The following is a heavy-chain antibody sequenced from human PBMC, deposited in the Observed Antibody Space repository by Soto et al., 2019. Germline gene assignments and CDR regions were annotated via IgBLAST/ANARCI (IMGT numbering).Heavy chain of an antibody. V-gene: IGHV4-31*03. J-gene: IGHJ4*02. D-gene: IGHD6-13*01. Sequence: SETLSLTCTVSGGPISSGGYYWSWIRQHPGKGLEWIGYIYYSGSTYYNPSLKSRVTISVDTSKNQFSLKLSSVTAADTAVYYCASIPPGYSSSWYYFDYWGQGTLVTVSS. CDR3: ASIPPGYSSSWYYFDY. CDR2: IYYSGST. CDR1: GGPISSGGYY.